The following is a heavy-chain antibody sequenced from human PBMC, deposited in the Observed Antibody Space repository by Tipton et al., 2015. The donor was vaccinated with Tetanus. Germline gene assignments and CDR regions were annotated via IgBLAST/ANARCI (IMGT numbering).Heavy chain of an antibody. CDR1: GGSLSMGTYY. D-gene: IGHD6-19*01. V-gene: IGHV4-39*07. CDR3: ARGSGWADF. J-gene: IGHJ4*02. Sequence: TLSLTCTVSGGSLSMGTYYWGWIRQPPGKGLEWIGEISPSGNTNYNPSLKMRVTISADTSRNQFSLTLSSVTAADTAVYYCARGSGWADFWGQGTQVTVSS. CDR2: ISPSGNT.